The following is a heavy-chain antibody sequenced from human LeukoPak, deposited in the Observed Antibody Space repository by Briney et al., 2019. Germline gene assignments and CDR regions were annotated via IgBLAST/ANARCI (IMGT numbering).Heavy chain of an antibody. CDR1: GFSFSSYD. CDR2: ISNSGSNT. J-gene: IGHJ4*02. Sequence: QPGGSLRLSCAASGFSFSSYDMNWVRQAPGKGLEWVSVISNSGSNTYYADSVKGRFTISRDNSKNTLYLQMNSLRAEDTAVYYCAKIVVVVGATGVDHWGQGTLVTVSS. D-gene: IGHD2-15*01. CDR3: AKIVVVVGATGVDH. V-gene: IGHV3-23*01.